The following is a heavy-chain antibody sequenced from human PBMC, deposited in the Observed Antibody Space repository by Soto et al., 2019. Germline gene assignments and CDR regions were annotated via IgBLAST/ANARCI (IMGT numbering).Heavy chain of an antibody. D-gene: IGHD3-22*01. Sequence: SVKVSCKASGGTFSSYAISWVRQAPGQGLEWMGGIIPIFGTANYAQKFQGRVTITADESTSTAYMELSSLRSEDTAVYYCASPQYYYDSSGYYSPTGYFDYWGQGTLVTVSS. V-gene: IGHV1-69*13. J-gene: IGHJ4*02. CDR1: GGTFSSYA. CDR2: IIPIFGTA. CDR3: ASPQYYYDSSGYYSPTGYFDY.